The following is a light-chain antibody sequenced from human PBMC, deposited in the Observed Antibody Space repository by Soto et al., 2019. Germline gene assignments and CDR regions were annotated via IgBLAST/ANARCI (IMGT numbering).Light chain of an antibody. CDR2: AAS. J-gene: IGKJ1*01. V-gene: IGKV1-39*01. CDR1: QSIRNY. Sequence: DIQMTQSPSSLSASVGDRVTIYCRASQSIRNYVSWYQQKPGTAPKLLIRAASTLQSGVPSRFSGSGSGTDFTLTISSLQIEDFATYFCQQTDSTPPTFGQGTNVEI. CDR3: QQTDSTPPT.